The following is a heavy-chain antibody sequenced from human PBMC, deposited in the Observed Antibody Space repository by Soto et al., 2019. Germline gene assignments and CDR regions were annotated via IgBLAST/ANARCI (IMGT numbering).Heavy chain of an antibody. Sequence: SQTLSLTCAISGDNVSSNSAAWNWIRQSPSRGLEWLGRTYYRSKWYNDYAVSVKSRITINPDTSKNQFSLQLNSVTPEDTAVYYCARDLESIAARPWYFQHWGQGTLVTVSS. V-gene: IGHV6-1*01. D-gene: IGHD6-6*01. CDR3: ARDLESIAARPWYFQH. CDR2: TYYRSKWYN. CDR1: GDNVSSNSAA. J-gene: IGHJ1*01.